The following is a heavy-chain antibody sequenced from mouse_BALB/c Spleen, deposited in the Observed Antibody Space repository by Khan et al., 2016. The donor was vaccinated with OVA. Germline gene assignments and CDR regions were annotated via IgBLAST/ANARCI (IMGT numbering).Heavy chain of an antibody. CDR2: ISYSGNT. J-gene: IGHJ2*01. D-gene: IGHD1-1*01. CDR3: ARVYGGGFDY. V-gene: IGHV3-2*02. Sequence: EVKLEVSGPGLVKPSQSLSLTCTVTGFSITSDYAWNWIRQFPGNKLEWMGYISYSGNTKYNPSLKSRISITRDTSKNQFFLQLNSVTIEDTATYYCARVYGGGFDYWGQGTTLTVSS. CDR1: GFSITSDYA.